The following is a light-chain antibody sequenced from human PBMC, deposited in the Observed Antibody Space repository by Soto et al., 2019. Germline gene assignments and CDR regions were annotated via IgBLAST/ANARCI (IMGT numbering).Light chain of an antibody. Sequence: QSVLTQPPSVSGAPGQRVTISCTGNSSNIGAGYDVHWYQQLPGTVPKLLIFGNTNRPSGVPDRVSGSKSGTSASLAIAGLQAEDEDDYHCQSYDSSRIVVFGGGTQLTVL. CDR1: SSNIGAGYD. CDR3: QSYDSSRIVV. CDR2: GNT. J-gene: IGLJ3*02. V-gene: IGLV1-40*01.